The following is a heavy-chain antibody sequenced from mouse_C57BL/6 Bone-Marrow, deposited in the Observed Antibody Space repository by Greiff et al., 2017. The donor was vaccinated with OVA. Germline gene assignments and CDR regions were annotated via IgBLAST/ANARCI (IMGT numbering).Heavy chain of an antibody. CDR1: GYTFTSYW. CDR3: AHDYSYYYAMDY. J-gene: IGHJ4*01. Sequence: QVQLQQSGAELVKPGASVKLSCKASGYTFTSYWLHWVKQRPGQGLEWIGMIHPNSGSTNYHEKFKSKATLTVDKSSSTAYMQLSSLTSEDSAVYYCAHDYSYYYAMDYWGQGTSVTVSS. V-gene: IGHV1-64*01. D-gene: IGHD2-4*01. CDR2: IHPNSGST.